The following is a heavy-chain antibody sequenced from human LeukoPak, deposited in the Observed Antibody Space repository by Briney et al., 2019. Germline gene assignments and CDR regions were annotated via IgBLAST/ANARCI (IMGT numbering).Heavy chain of an antibody. D-gene: IGHD3-10*01. J-gene: IGHJ3*02. CDR2: MNPNSGNT. CDR3: ARGYYYGHGVFDI. CDR1: AYTFTGYY. V-gene: IGHV1-8*02. Sequence: ASVKVSCKASAYTFTGYYMHWVRQATGQGLEWMGWMNPNSGNTGYAQKFQGRVTMTRNTSISTAYMELSSLRSEDTAVYYCARGYYYGHGVFDIWGQGTMVTVSS.